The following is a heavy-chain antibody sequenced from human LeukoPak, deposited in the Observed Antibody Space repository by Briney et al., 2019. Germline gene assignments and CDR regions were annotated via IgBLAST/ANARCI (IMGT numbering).Heavy chain of an antibody. CDR2: ISAYNGNT. V-gene: IGHV1-18*01. CDR1: GYTFTRYG. CDR3: ARDFIAAAGPPNYYYGMDV. D-gene: IGHD6-13*01. J-gene: IGHJ6*02. Sequence: ASVKVSCKASGYTFTRYGISWVRQAPGQGLEWMGWISAYNGNTNYAQKLQGRVTMTTDTSTSTAYMELRSLRSDDTAVYYCARDFIAAAGPPNYYYGMDVWGQGTTVTVSS.